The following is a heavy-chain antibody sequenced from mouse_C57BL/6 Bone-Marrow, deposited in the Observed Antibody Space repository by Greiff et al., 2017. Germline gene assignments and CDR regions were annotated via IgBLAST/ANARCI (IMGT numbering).Heavy chain of an antibody. CDR2: IDPEDGDT. D-gene: IGHD1-1*01. J-gene: IGHJ3*01. V-gene: IGHV14-1*01. CDR1: GFNIKDYY. CDR3: TTVISTVETFAY. Sequence: LVESGAELVRPGASVQLCCTASGFNIKDYYMHWVKQRPEQGLEWIGRIDPEDGDTEYAPKFQGKATMTADTSSNSAYLQLSSLTSEDTAVYYCTTVISTVETFAYWGQGALVTVST.